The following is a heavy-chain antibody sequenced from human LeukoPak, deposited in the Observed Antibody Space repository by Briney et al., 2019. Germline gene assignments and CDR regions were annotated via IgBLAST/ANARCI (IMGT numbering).Heavy chain of an antibody. D-gene: IGHD2-21*01. CDR1: GFTFSSYW. Sequence: GGSLRLSCAASGFTFSSYWMHWVRQTPGKGLVWVSRISTDGSSTTYADSVKGRFTISRDNAKNTLYLQMHSLRAEDTAMYYCARGTQVFRGQGTLVTVSS. V-gene: IGHV3-74*01. CDR2: ISTDGSST. CDR3: ARGTQVF. J-gene: IGHJ4*02.